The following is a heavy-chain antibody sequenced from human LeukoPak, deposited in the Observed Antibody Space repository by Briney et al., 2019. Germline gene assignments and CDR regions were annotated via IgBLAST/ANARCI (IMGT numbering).Heavy chain of an antibody. D-gene: IGHD3-22*01. J-gene: IGHJ3*02. CDR1: GYTFTSYY. V-gene: IGHV1-46*01. CDR3: ARVRSSGYYYKAFDI. Sequence: ASVKVSCKASGYTFTSYYMHWVRQAPGQGLVWMGIINPSGGSTSYAQKFQGRVTMTRDTSTSTVYMDLTRLRSEDTAVYYCARVRSSGYYYKAFDIWGQGTMVTVSS. CDR2: INPSGGST.